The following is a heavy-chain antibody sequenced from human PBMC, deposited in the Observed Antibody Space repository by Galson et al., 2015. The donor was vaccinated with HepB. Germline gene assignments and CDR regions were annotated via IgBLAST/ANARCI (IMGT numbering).Heavy chain of an antibody. CDR2: IYYSGST. CDR3: ARVGYCSGGSCPDY. J-gene: IGHJ4*02. CDR1: GGSISSYY. V-gene: IGHV4-59*01. Sequence: ETLSLTCTVSGGSISSYYWSWIRQPPGKGLEWIGYIYYSGSTNYNPSLKSRVTISVDTSKNQFSLKLSSVTAADTAVYYCARVGYCSGGSCPDYWGQGTLVTVSS. D-gene: IGHD2-15*01.